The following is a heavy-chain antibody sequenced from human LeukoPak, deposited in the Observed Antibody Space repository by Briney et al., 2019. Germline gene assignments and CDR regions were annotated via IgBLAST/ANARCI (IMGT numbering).Heavy chain of an antibody. D-gene: IGHD2-15*01. CDR3: ARVGGGGSFDI. Sequence: SETLSLTCSVSGGSISGFHWIWIRQPPGEGLDCIGYIYYRGNTHYNPSLKRRVTISIDTSKNQFSLKLSSVTAADTAVYYCARVGGGGSFDIWGLGTMVAVSS. J-gene: IGHJ3*02. CDR1: GGSISGFH. CDR2: IYYRGNT. V-gene: IGHV4-59*01.